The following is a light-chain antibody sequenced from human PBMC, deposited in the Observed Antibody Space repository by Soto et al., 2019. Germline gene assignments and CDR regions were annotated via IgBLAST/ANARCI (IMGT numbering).Light chain of an antibody. V-gene: IGKV1-39*01. CDR3: QQIFSNPRT. J-gene: IGKJ1*01. CDR1: QGVGTY. CDR2: GVS. Sequence: ISMTQSPSSMSASVGDRVTITCRASQGVGTYLNWYRQKPGKAPNLLIYGVSSLHSGVPSRFSGSGSETDFTLTISSLQPEDFATYYCQQIFSNPRTFGQVTKVAIK.